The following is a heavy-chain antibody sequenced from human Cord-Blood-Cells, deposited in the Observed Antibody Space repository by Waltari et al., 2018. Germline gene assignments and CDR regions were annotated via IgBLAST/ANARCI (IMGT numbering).Heavy chain of an antibody. CDR1: GFSLSTSGMC. D-gene: IGHD2-2*01. Sequence: QVTLRESGPALVKPTQTLTLTCTFSGFSLSTSGMCVSWIRQPPGKALEWLSLIDWDDDKYYSTSLKTRLTISKDTSKNQVVLTMTNMDPVDTATYYCARIMYPNSPFDYWGQGTLVTVSS. CDR3: ARIMYPNSPFDY. J-gene: IGHJ4*02. CDR2: IDWDDDK. V-gene: IGHV2-70*01.